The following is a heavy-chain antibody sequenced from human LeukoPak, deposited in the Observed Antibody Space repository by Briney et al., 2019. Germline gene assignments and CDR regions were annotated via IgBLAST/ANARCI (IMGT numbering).Heavy chain of an antibody. Sequence: GGSLRLSCAASGFTFSSYAMSWVRQAPGKGLEWVSAISGSGGSTYYADSVKGRFTISRDNSKNTLYLQMNSLRAEDTAVYYCAKVIAARNYYYYYRDVWGKGTAVSVSS. J-gene: IGHJ6*03. V-gene: IGHV3-23*01. CDR2: ISGSGGST. CDR3: AKVIAARNYYYYYRDV. CDR1: GFTFSSYA. D-gene: IGHD6-6*01.